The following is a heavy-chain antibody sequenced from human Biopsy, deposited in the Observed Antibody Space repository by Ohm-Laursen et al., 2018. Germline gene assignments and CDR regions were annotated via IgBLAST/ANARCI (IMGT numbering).Heavy chain of an antibody. CDR3: ARGRLRAVARFDY. D-gene: IGHD6-19*01. J-gene: IGHJ4*02. Sequence: SDTLSLTCAVYGGSFSGYYWSWIRQPPGKGLEWIGEINHSGSTNYSPSLKSRVTISVDTSKNQFSLKLSSVTAADTAVYYCARGRLRAVARFDYWGQGTLVTVSS. V-gene: IGHV4-34*01. CDR2: INHSGST. CDR1: GGSFSGYY.